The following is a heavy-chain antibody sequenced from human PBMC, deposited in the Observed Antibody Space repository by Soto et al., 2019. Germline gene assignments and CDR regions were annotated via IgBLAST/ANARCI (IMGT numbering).Heavy chain of an antibody. D-gene: IGHD1-26*01. CDR3: AIYTTSFSDFNH. V-gene: IGHV1-8*02. CDR1: GYTFFSHD. Sequence: QVQLVQSGAEAKKPGASVKVSCKASGYTFFSHDINWVRQASGQGLEWMGWVNPQSGKTEYAKKFQGRVTMTRDPSIDTAYMEVSSLTSEDTAIYYCAIYTTSFSDFNHWGQGALVTVSS. CDR2: VNPQSGKT. J-gene: IGHJ4*02.